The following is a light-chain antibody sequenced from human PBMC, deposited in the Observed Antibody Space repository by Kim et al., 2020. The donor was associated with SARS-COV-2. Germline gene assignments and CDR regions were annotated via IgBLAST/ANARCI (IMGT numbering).Light chain of an antibody. J-gene: IGLJ3*02. CDR3: NSRDE. V-gene: IGLV3-19*01. CDR1: SLRAYY. Sequence: SSELTQDPTVSVALGQTVRITCQGDSLRAYYASWYQQRPGQAPILLMYGENNRPSGIPDRFSGSRSGNTASFTITGAQAEDEADYYCNSRDEFGGGTQLTVL. CDR2: GEN.